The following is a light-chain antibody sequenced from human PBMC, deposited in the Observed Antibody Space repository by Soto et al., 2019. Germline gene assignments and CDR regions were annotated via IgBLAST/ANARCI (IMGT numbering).Light chain of an antibody. J-gene: IGKJ1*01. CDR3: QQYNSYWT. Sequence: DIQMTQSPSSMSSSVGDRVTITCQASQDIRNYLNWYQQKLGKAPKLLIYDASSLESGVPSRFSGSGSGTESTLTISSLQPDDFATYYCQQYNSYWTFGQGTKVDIK. CDR1: QDIRNY. V-gene: IGKV1-5*01. CDR2: DAS.